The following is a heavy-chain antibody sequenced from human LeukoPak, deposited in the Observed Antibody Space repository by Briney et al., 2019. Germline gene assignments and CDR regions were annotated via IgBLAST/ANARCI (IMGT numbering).Heavy chain of an antibody. V-gene: IGHV4-59*01. CDR3: ARAQRWSDH. CDR1: GVSINSYY. J-gene: IGHJ4*02. CDR2: IYSGTT. Sequence: SETLSLTCTVSGVSINSYYWSWIRQPPGKGLEWIGNIYSGTTNYNPSLRSRVTILLDTSKNQFSLRLSSVTVADTAIYYCARAQRWSDHWGQGTLVTVSS. D-gene: IGHD4-23*01.